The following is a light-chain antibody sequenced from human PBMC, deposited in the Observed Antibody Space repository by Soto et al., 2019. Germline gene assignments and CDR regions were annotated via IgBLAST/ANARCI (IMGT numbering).Light chain of an antibody. V-gene: IGKV2-24*01. Sequence: DIVMTQTPLSSPVTLGPPASISCRSSQSLVHSDGNTSLSWLQQRPGQPPRVLIYKISNRVSGVPDRFSGSGAGTDFTLKISRLEAEDVGVYYCMQSTQYPRTFGQGTKVEI. J-gene: IGKJ1*01. CDR3: MQSTQYPRT. CDR2: KIS. CDR1: QSLVHSDGNTS.